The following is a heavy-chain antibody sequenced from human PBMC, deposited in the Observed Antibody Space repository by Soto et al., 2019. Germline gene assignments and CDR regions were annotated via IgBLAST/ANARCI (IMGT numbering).Heavy chain of an antibody. J-gene: IGHJ4*02. Sequence: QVQLVESGGGVVQPGRSLRLSCAASGFTFSSYGMHWVRQAPGKGLEWVAVIWYDGSNKYYADSVKGRFTISRDNSKNTLYLQMNSLRAEDTAVYYCASGYSGYDYYYFDYWGQGTLVTVSS. CDR2: IWYDGSNK. D-gene: IGHD5-12*01. V-gene: IGHV3-33*01. CDR1: GFTFSSYG. CDR3: ASGYSGYDYYYFDY.